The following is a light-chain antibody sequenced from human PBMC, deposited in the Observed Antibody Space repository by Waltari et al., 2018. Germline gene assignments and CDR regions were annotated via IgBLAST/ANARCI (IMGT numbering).Light chain of an antibody. CDR1: QSVSRN. CDR2: GPS. J-gene: IGKJ4*01. V-gene: IGKV3-15*01. Sequence: ILMTQSPATLSVSPGERAPLACRASQSVSRNLAWYQQKPGQAPRLLIYGPSTRATGIPARFSGSGSGTEFTLNISSLQSEDFAVYYCQKYNNWPLTFGGGTKVEIK. CDR3: QKYNNWPLT.